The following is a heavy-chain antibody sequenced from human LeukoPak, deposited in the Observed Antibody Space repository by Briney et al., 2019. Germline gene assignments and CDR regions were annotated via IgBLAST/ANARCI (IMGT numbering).Heavy chain of an antibody. D-gene: IGHD6-13*01. CDR3: AKEWRFSSSWYQYYFDY. Sequence: PGGSLRVSCAASGFTVSSYAMSWVRQAPGKGLEWISAISGSGGSKYYADSVKGRFTISRDTSTNTLYLQLNSLRVDDTAVYFCAKEWRFSSSWYQYYFDYWGQGTLVTVSS. V-gene: IGHV3-23*01. CDR2: ISGSGGSK. CDR1: GFTVSSYA. J-gene: IGHJ4*02.